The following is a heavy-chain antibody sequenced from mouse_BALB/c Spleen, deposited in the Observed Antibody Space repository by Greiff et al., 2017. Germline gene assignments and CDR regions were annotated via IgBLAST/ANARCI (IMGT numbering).Heavy chain of an antibody. V-gene: IGHV5-17*02. J-gene: IGHJ1*01. Sequence: EVQVVESGGGLVQPGGSRKLSCSASGFTFSSFGMHWVRQAPEKGLEWVAYISSGSSTIYYADTVKGRFTISRDNPKNTLFLQMTSLRSEDTAMYYCAKISPYDYEGYFDVWGAGTTVTVSS. CDR1: GFTFSSFG. D-gene: IGHD2-4*01. CDR2: ISSGSSTI. CDR3: AKISPYDYEGYFDV.